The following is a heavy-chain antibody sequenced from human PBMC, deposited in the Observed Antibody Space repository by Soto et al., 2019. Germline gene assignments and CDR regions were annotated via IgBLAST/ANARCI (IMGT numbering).Heavy chain of an antibody. V-gene: IGHV5-10-1*01. D-gene: IGHD3-22*01. CDR1: GYSFTSYW. Sequence: GESLKISCKGSGYSFTSYWISWVRQMPGKGLEWMGRIDPSDSYTNYSPSFQGHVTISADKSISTAYLQWSSLKASDTAMYYCARHRTYYYDSSGPRDWFAPWGRGTLVTVYS. CDR2: IDPSDSYT. CDR3: ARHRTYYYDSSGPRDWFAP. J-gene: IGHJ5*02.